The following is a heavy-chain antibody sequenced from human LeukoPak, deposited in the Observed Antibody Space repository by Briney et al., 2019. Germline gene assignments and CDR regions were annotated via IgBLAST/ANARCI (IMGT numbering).Heavy chain of an antibody. V-gene: IGHV3-7*03. CDR1: GFTFSSYW. Sequence: GGSLRLSGAASGFTFSSYWMSWVRQAPGKGLEWVANIKQDGSEKYYVDSVKGRFTISRDNAKNSLYLQMNSLRAEDTAVYYCARDPGNYYDSSGMFDYWGQGTLVTVSS. J-gene: IGHJ4*02. CDR3: ARDPGNYYDSSGMFDY. CDR2: IKQDGSEK. D-gene: IGHD3-22*01.